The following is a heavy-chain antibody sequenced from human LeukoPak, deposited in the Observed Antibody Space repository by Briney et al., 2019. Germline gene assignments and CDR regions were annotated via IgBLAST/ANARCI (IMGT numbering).Heavy chain of an antibody. CDR2: IYTSGST. V-gene: IGHV4-61*02. CDR3: ARGGSARLDY. CDR1: GGSISSGSYY. D-gene: IGHD1-26*01. Sequence: SETLSLTCTVSGGSISSGSYYWSWIRQPAGKGLEWIGRIYTSGSTNYNPSLKSRVAISVDMSKNQFSLKLSSVTAADTAVYYCARGGSARLDYWGRGILVTVSS. J-gene: IGHJ4*02.